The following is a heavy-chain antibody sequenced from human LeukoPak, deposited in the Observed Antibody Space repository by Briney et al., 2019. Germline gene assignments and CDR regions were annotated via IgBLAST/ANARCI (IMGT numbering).Heavy chain of an antibody. J-gene: IGHJ4*02. CDR3: ARDPTHPYYGSGSYPNCFDY. D-gene: IGHD3-10*01. CDR2: IIPILGIA. Sequence: ASVKVSCKASGGTFSSYAISWVRQAPGQGLEWMGRIIPILGIANYAQKFQGRVTITADKSTSTAYMELSSLRSEDTAVYYCARDPTHPYYGSGSYPNCFDYWGQGTLVTVSS. V-gene: IGHV1-69*04. CDR1: GGTFSSYA.